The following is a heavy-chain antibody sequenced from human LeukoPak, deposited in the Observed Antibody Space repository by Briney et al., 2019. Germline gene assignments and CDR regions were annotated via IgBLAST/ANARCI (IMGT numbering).Heavy chain of an antibody. CDR3: ARGRYCSSTSCYVPQN. V-gene: IGHV4-30-4*01. CDR1: GGSISSGDYY. CDR2: IYYSGST. Sequence: SQTLSLTCTVSGGSISSGDYYWSWIRQPPGKGLEWIGYIYYSGSTYYNPSLKSRVTISVDTSKNQFSLKLSSVTAADTAVYYCARGRYCSSTSCYVPQNWGQGTLVTVSS. J-gene: IGHJ4*02. D-gene: IGHD2-2*01.